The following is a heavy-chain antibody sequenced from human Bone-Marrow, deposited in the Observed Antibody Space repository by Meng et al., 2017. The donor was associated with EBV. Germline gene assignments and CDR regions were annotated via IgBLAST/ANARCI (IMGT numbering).Heavy chain of an antibody. CDR1: GYTFTSYA. J-gene: IGHJ5*02. CDR2: INAGNGNT. V-gene: IGHV1-3*01. CDR3: ARGGDCSSTSCYLPFDP. Sequence: GVDLNKPGASVKVSCKASGYTFTSYAMNWVRQAPGQRLEWMGWINAGNGNTKYSQKFQGRVTITRDTSASTAYMELSSLKSEDTAVYYCARGGDCSSTSCYLPFDPWGQGTLVTVSS. D-gene: IGHD2-2*01.